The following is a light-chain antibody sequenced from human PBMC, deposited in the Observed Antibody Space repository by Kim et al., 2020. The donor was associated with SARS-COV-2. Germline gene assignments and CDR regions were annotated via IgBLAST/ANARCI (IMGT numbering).Light chain of an antibody. CDR1: QSVSSNY. J-gene: IGKJ1*01. Sequence: SPGERATPSCRASQSVSSNYLAWYQRKPGQAPRLLIYGASSRATGIPDRFSGSGSGTDFTLTITRPEPEDFAVYYCQQYSSSPATFGQGTKVDIK. V-gene: IGKV3-20*01. CDR2: GAS. CDR3: QQYSSSPAT.